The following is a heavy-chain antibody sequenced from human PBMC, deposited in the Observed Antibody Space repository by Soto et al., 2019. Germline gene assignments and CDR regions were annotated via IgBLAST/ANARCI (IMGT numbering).Heavy chain of an antibody. CDR3: ARGCIAVTTHLGY. J-gene: IGHJ4*02. D-gene: IGHD4-17*01. Sequence: ASVKVSCKASGYTFNTYGITWVRQAPGQGLEWMGWINPYNGNTKFAQKLQDRVTMTTATSTSTAYMELASLRSDDTAVYYCARGCIAVTTHLGYWGQGTLVTVSS. CDR2: INPYNGNT. V-gene: IGHV1-18*01. CDR1: GYTFNTYG.